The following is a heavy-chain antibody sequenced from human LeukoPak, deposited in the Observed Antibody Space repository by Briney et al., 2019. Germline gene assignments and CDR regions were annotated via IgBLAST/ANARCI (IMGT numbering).Heavy chain of an antibody. Sequence: SETLSLTCTVSGGSISSSSYYWGWIRQPPGKGLEWIGSIYYSGSTYYNPSLKSRVTISVDTSKNQFSLKLSSVTAADTAVYYCARHRVVPAAMDYWGQGTLVTVSS. V-gene: IGHV4-39*01. D-gene: IGHD2-2*01. J-gene: IGHJ4*02. CDR1: GGSISSSSYY. CDR3: ARHRVVPAAMDY. CDR2: IYYSGST.